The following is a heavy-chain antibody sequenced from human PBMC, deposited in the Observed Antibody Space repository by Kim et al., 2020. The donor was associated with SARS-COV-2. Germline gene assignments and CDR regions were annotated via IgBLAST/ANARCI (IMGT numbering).Heavy chain of an antibody. D-gene: IGHD3-16*01. CDR3: ASDGLGVLPGDALEM. V-gene: IGHV3-48*02. Sequence: GGSLRLSCAASGFTFKTHNMDWVRQVPGRGLEWLSYISDDGSSIYYADSVKGRFTISRDDAKNSVFLQMNSLRDGDTAVYYCASDGLGVLPGDALEMWGQGTMVTVSS. CDR2: ISDDGSSI. J-gene: IGHJ3*02. CDR1: GFTFKTHN.